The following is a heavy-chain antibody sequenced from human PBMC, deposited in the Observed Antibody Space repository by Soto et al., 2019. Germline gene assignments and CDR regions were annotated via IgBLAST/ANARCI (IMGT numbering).Heavy chain of an antibody. D-gene: IGHD5-18*01. Sequence: ASVKVSCKASGYSFTGYYLHWVRQAPGQGLEWLGWSNPYSGGTNYAQKFQGRVPMTRDTSISTAYMELSRLRSDDTAVYYCARLYSSGGRYGMDVWGQGTTVTVSS. V-gene: IGHV1-2*02. CDR2: SNPYSGGT. CDR3: ARLYSSGGRYGMDV. J-gene: IGHJ6*02. CDR1: GYSFTGYY.